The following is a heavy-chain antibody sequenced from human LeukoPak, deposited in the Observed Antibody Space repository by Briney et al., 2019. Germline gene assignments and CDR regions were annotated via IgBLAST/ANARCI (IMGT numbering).Heavy chain of an antibody. Sequence: GGSLRLSCAASGFTFAPYWMTWVRHAPGKGLEYVATMNRDGSEKYYVDSVKGRFTISRDNSKNSLYLQMDSLRAEDTAVYYCARGIEEWLYLYYWGQGALVIVAS. V-gene: IGHV3-7*04. D-gene: IGHD3-3*01. J-gene: IGHJ4*02. CDR2: MNRDGSEK. CDR3: ARGIEEWLYLYY. CDR1: GFTFAPYW.